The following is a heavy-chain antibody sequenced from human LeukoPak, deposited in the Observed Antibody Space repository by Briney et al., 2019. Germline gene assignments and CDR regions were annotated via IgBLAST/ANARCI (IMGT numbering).Heavy chain of an antibody. J-gene: IGHJ4*02. Sequence: SKTLSLTCTVSGGSISSSSYYWGWIRQPPGKGLEWIGSIYYSGSTYYNPSLKSRVTISVDTSKNQFSLKLSSVTAADTAVYYCARYAQYSSSWYPEKYFDYWGQGTLVTVSS. V-gene: IGHV4-39*01. D-gene: IGHD6-13*01. CDR1: GGSISSSSYY. CDR2: IYYSGST. CDR3: ARYAQYSSSWYPEKYFDY.